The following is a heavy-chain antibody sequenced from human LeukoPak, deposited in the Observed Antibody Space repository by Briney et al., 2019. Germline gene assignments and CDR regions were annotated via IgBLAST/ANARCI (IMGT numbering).Heavy chain of an antibody. CDR3: ASVYSSSWSPYYYYYGMDV. CDR2: FDPEDGET. J-gene: IGHJ6*02. Sequence: ASVKVSCKVSGYTLTELSMHWVRQAPGKGLEWMGGFDPEDGETIYAQKFQGRVTMTEDTSTDTAYMELSSLRSEDTAVYYCASVYSSSWSPYYYYYGMDVWGQGTTVTVSS. D-gene: IGHD6-13*01. CDR1: GYTLTELS. V-gene: IGHV1-24*01.